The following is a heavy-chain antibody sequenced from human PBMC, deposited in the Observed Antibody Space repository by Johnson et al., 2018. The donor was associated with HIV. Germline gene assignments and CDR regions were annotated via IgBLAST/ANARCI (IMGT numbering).Heavy chain of an antibody. V-gene: IGHV3-7*03. CDR1: RITFSRYW. D-gene: IGHD3-22*01. J-gene: IGHJ3*02. CDR2: IKQDGSEK. Sequence: MQLVESGGGLVQPGGSLRLSCAASRITFSRYWMTWVRQAPGKGLEWVANIKQDGSEKYYVDSVKGRFTISRDNAKNSLYLQMNSLRAEEPAVYYCARESDSSGYYSDAFDIWGHGTMVTVSS. CDR3: ARESDSSGYYSDAFDI.